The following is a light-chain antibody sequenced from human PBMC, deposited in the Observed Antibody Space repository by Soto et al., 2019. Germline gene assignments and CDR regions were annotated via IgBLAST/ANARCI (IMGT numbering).Light chain of an antibody. V-gene: IGKV3-20*01. J-gene: IGKJ1*01. CDR1: QSVSSSY. CDR3: QQYWSSPCT. Sequence: EIVLTQSPGTLSLSPGERATLSCRASQSVSSSYLAWYQQKPGQAPRLLIHDASSRATGIPDRFSGSGSGTDFTLTISRLEPEDFAVYYCQQYWSSPCTFGQGTKVDI. CDR2: DAS.